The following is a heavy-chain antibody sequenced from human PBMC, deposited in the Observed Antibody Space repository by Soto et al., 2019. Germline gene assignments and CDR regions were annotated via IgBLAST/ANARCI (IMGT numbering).Heavy chain of an antibody. D-gene: IGHD6-19*01. Sequence: SETLSLTCAVSGVSISSGNWWTWVRQSPQRGLEYIGEIFHDGTTNYNPSLKSRVSISADRSKNQFSLNLTSVTAADTAFYYCASNPSRGSAWPPDYWGQGTLVTVSS. CDR3: ASNPSRGSAWPPDY. CDR1: GVSISSGNW. CDR2: IFHDGTT. J-gene: IGHJ4*02. V-gene: IGHV4-4*02.